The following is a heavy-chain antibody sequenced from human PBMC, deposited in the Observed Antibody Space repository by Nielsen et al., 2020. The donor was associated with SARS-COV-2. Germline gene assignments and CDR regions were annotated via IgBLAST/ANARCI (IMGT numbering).Heavy chain of an antibody. CDR1: GFTFSSYW. J-gene: IGHJ4*02. V-gene: IGHV3-7*01. CDR2: IKQDGSEK. D-gene: IGHD6-13*01. CDR3: ACIAAAGTVDY. Sequence: GGSLRLSCAASGFTFSSYWMSWVRQAPGKGLEWVANIKQDGSEKYYVDSVKGRFTISRDNANSLYLQMNSLRDEDTAVYYCACIAAAGTVDYWGQGTLVTVSS.